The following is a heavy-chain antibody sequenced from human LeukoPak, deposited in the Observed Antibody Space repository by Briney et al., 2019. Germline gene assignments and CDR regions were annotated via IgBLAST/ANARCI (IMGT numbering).Heavy chain of an antibody. CDR1: GYTLTELS. J-gene: IGHJ4*02. CDR3: ATHLRFLEWLQWNY. CDR2: FDPEDGET. V-gene: IGHV1-24*01. Sequence: GASVKVSCKVSGYTLTELSMHWVRQAPGKGLEWMGVFDPEDGETIYAQKFQGRVTMTEDTSTDTAYMELSSLRSEDTAVYYCATHLRFLEWLQWNYWGQGTLVTVSS. D-gene: IGHD3-3*01.